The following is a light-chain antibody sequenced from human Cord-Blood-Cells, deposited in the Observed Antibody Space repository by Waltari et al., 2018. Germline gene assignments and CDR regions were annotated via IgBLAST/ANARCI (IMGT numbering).Light chain of an antibody. Sequence: EIVLTQSPGTLSLSPGERATLSCRASQSVNSSYLAWYQQKPGQAPRLLIYGASSRATGIPDRFSGSGSGRDFDLTISRLKPEDFAVYYCQQYGSSPWTFGQGTKVEIK. J-gene: IGKJ1*01. CDR2: GAS. CDR1: QSVNSSY. V-gene: IGKV3-20*01. CDR3: QQYGSSPWT.